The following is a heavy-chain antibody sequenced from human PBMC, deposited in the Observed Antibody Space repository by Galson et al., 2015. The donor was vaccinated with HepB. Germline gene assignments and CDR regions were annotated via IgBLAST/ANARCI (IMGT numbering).Heavy chain of an antibody. CDR2: IRWNSDSI. CDR1: GFTLDNYA. CDR3: ARDAICSGGNCHGYSDL. Sequence: SLRLSCAASGFTLDNYALHWVRQAPGKGLEWVSGIRWNSDSIGFADSVMGRLTMSRDNTKNSVYLHMNSLRPEDTAFYYCARDAICSGGNCHGYSDLWGRGTLVSVSP. D-gene: IGHD2-15*01. V-gene: IGHV3-9*01. J-gene: IGHJ2*01.